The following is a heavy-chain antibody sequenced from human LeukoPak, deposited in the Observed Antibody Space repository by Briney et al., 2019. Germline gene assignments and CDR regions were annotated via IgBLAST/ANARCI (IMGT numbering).Heavy chain of an antibody. CDR1: GYRFSNYN. CDR2: IYPGDSET. D-gene: IGHD3-22*01. Sequence: GESLKISCKASGYRFSNYNIAWVRQMPGKGLEWMGIIYPGDSETTYSPSFQGRVTISADKSLTTAYLQWSSLQASDTAMYYCAGLDEGYYYDSGGFYYWGQGTPVTVSS. V-gene: IGHV5-51*01. CDR3: AGLDEGYYYDSGGFYY. J-gene: IGHJ4*02.